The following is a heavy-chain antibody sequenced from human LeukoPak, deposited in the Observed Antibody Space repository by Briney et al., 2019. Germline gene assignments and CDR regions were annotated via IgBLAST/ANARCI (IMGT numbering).Heavy chain of an antibody. CDR1: GGTFSSYA. CDR3: AREVPAVAAAGTSYYGMDV. V-gene: IGHV1-69*04. Sequence: GASVKVSCKASGGTFSSYAISWVRQAPGQGLEWMGRIIPILGIANYAQKFQGRVTITADKSTSTAYMELSSLRSEDTAVYYFAREVPAVAAAGTSYYGMDVWGQGTTVTVSS. D-gene: IGHD6-13*01. J-gene: IGHJ6*02. CDR2: IIPILGIA.